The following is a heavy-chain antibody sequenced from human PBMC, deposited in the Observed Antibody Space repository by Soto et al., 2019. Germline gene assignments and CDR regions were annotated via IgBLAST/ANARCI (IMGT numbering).Heavy chain of an antibody. CDR2: TYYSGST. Sequence: SETLSLTCTVSGDPITSGDYYWSWIRQPPGKGLEWIGYTYYSGSTYYNPSLESRVTISVDTSKNQFSLRLTSATAADTAGYYCALTPPLRLGYPTWDNWGQGTLVTVST. V-gene: IGHV4-30-4*01. CDR1: GDPITSGDYY. D-gene: IGHD5-18*01. CDR3: ALTPPLRLGYPTWDN. J-gene: IGHJ4*02.